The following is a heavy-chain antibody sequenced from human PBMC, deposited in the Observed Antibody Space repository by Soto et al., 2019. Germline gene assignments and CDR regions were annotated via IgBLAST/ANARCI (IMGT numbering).Heavy chain of an antibody. V-gene: IGHV3-74*01. CDR3: ARDVQLQSFDY. D-gene: IGHD5-18*01. CDR1: GFTFSSYW. J-gene: IGHJ4*02. Sequence: EVQLVESRGGLVQPGGSLSLSCAASGFTFSSYWMHWVRQAPGKGLVWVSRINNDGRRTSYADSVKGRFTISRDNAKNTLYLQMNSLRAEDTAVYYCARDVQLQSFDYWGQGILVTVSS. CDR2: INNDGRRT.